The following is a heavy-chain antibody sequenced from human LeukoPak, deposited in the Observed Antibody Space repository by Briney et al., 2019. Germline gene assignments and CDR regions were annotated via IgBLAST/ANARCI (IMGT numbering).Heavy chain of an antibody. CDR1: GLTFSSYE. Sequence: GGSLRLSCAASGLTFSSYEMNWVRQAPGKGLEGVSYISSSGSTRYYADSVKGRFTISRDDAKNSLYLQMNSLRAEDTAVYYCTRNGFSSGLDYWGQGTLVTVSS. CDR2: ISSSGSTR. J-gene: IGHJ4*02. D-gene: IGHD6-19*01. V-gene: IGHV3-48*03. CDR3: TRNGFSSGLDY.